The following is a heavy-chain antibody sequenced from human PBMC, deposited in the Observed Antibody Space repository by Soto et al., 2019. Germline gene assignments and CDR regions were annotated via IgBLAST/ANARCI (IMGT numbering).Heavy chain of an antibody. J-gene: IGHJ3*02. D-gene: IGHD1-7*01. CDR1: GYSFTSYW. CDR2: IYPSDSDT. CDR3: ARRASGELIYTAFDI. V-gene: IGHV5-51*01. Sequence: PGESLKISCKGSGYSFTSYWIGWVRQMPGKGLEWMGIIYPSDSDTRYSPSFQGQVTISADKSISTAYLQGSSLKASDTAMYYCARRASGELIYTAFDIWGQGTMVTVSS.